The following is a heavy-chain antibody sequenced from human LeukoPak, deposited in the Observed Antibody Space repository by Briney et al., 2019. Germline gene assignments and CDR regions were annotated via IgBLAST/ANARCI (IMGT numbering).Heavy chain of an antibody. V-gene: IGHV1-2*02. Sequence: ASVKVSCKASGYTFTGYYMHWVRQAPGQGLEWMGWISPNSGGTNYAQKFQGRVTMTRDTSISTAYMELSRLRSDDTAVYYCARVSYCTNGVCLYYYYYGMDVWGQGTTVTVSS. CDR3: ARVSYCTNGVCLYYYYYGMDV. CDR1: GYTFTGYY. J-gene: IGHJ6*02. D-gene: IGHD2-8*01. CDR2: ISPNSGGT.